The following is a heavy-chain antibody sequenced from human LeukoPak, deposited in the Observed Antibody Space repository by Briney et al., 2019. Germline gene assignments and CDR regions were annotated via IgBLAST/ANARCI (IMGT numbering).Heavy chain of an antibody. CDR2: ISATDVRT. CDR3: AKDLSGSFDY. J-gene: IGHJ4*02. CDR1: GFTFSIYA. D-gene: IGHD1-26*01. Sequence: TGGSLRLSCAASGFTFSIYAMSWVRQAPGKGLEWVSAISATDVRTYHADSVKGRFTISRDNSKRTLYLQMNSLRAEDTALYYCAKDLSGSFDYWGQGSLVTVSS. V-gene: IGHV3-23*01.